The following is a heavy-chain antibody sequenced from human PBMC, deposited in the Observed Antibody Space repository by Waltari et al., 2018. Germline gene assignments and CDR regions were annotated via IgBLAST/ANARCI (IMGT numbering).Heavy chain of an antibody. V-gene: IGHV3-23*01. Sequence: EVQLLESGGGLVQPGGSLRLSCAASGFTFSTSSMSWVRQVPGKGLEWVSSISGSGTGTYYADSAKGRFTISRDNSKNTLYLQMNSLRAEDTALYYCATFKGDYWGQGTLVTVSS. CDR2: ISGSGTGT. J-gene: IGHJ4*02. D-gene: IGHD3-16*01. CDR3: ATFKGDY. CDR1: GFTFSTSS.